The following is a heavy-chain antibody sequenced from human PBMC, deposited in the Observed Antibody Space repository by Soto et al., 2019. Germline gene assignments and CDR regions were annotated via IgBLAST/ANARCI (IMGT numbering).Heavy chain of an antibody. CDR3: ARDQVPYYYESRGPFDY. D-gene: IGHD3-22*01. CDR1: GFIFTSDG. Sequence: ASVKVSCKASGFIFTSDGFSWVRQAPGQGLEWMGWISVYNGYTNFAQKFQGRFTMTTDTSTSTAYMELRSLRSDDTAVYYCARDQVPYYYESRGPFDYWGQGTLLTVSS. V-gene: IGHV1-18*01. CDR2: ISVYNGYT. J-gene: IGHJ4*02.